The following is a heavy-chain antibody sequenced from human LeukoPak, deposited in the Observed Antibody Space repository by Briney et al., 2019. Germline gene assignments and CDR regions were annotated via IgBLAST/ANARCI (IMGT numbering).Heavy chain of an antibody. CDR3: ARSVPSLDYLFDS. CDR2: ISYSGST. J-gene: IGHJ5*01. CDR1: GDSVTSYY. Sequence: SETLSLSCTVSGDSVTSYYWSWIRQPPGKGLEWIGYISYSGSTNYNPSLKSRVTVSVDTSKNQFSLRLTSVTAADTAVYYCARSVPSLDYLFDSWGHGTLVTVSS. D-gene: IGHD4-11*01. V-gene: IGHV4-59*08.